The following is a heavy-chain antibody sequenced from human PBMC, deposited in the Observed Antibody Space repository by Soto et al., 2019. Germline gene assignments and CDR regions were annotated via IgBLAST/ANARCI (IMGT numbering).Heavy chain of an antibody. Sequence: SGTLSLTCAVSSYVIESGHYWGWVRQPPGKGLEWVGSSYDSGTTYYNPSLRSRVTISADTSKNQFALSLTSVTAADTAVYYCARSPQYYTPGSSPFDYWGPGTMVTVS. CDR1: SYVIESGHY. D-gene: IGHD3-3*01. CDR2: SYDSGTT. J-gene: IGHJ3*01. V-gene: IGHV4-38-2*01. CDR3: ARSPQYYTPGSSPFDY.